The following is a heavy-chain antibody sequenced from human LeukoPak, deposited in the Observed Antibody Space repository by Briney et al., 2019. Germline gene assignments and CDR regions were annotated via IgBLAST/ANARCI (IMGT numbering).Heavy chain of an antibody. CDR1: GXSVSSKSSA. CDR3: ARIATKDGRDY. J-gene: IGHJ4*02. D-gene: IGHD5-12*01. CDR2: TYYRSKWFS. V-gene: IGHV6-1*01. Sequence: SQTLSLTCAISGXSVSSKSSAWNWVRQFPSRGLEWLGRTYYRSKWFSEYAVSEKSRISINPDTAKNQFSLQLNSVTPDDTAVYYCARIATKDGRDYWGQGILVTVSS.